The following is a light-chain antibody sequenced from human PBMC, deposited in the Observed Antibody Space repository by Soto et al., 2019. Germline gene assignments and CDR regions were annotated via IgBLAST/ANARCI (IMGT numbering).Light chain of an antibody. V-gene: IGLV2-14*01. CDR3: SSYTNSGTVV. J-gene: IGLJ2*01. Sequence: QSALTQPASVSRSPGQSITISCTGTSSDIGGYNNVSWYQQHPGKAPKLMIYDVNIRPSGLSNRFSGSKSGNTASLTISGLQAEDESDYYCSSYTNSGTVVFGGGTQLTVL. CDR1: SSDIGGYNN. CDR2: DVN.